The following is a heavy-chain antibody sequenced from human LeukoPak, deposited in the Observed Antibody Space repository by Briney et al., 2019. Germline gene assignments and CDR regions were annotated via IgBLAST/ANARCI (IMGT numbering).Heavy chain of an antibody. J-gene: IGHJ4*02. CDR3: TRDQTPYY. V-gene: IGHV3-49*04. CDR2: IRSKVYGGTP. CDR1: GFTFGDYA. Sequence: GGSLRLSCTASGFTFGDYAMTWVRQAPGKGLEWVGFIRSKVYGGTPEYAASVKGRFPISRDDSKGIAYLQMNSLKTEDTAVYYCTRDQTPYYWGQGTLVTVSS.